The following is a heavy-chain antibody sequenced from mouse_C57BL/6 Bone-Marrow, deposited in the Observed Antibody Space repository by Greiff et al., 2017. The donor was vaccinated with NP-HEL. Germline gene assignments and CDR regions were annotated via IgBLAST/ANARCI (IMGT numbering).Heavy chain of an antibody. CDR1: GYAFTNYL. Sequence: QVQLQQSGAELVRPGPSVKVSCKASGYAFTNYLIEWVKQRPGPGLEWIGVINPGSGGTNYNEKFKGKATLTADKSSSTAYMQLSSLTSEDAAVYFCARWLQGYFGVWGTGTTVTVSS. V-gene: IGHV1-54*01. D-gene: IGHD2-2*01. CDR3: ARWLQGYFGV. J-gene: IGHJ1*03. CDR2: INPGSGGT.